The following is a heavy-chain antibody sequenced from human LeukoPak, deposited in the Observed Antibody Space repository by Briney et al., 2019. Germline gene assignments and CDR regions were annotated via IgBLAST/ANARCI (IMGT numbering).Heavy chain of an antibody. CDR2: ISGGGGSS. CDR3: AKVTMAWARSFDI. D-gene: IGHD3-10*01. V-gene: IGHV3-23*01. CDR1: EFSFSTYA. J-gene: IGHJ3*02. Sequence: GGSLKLPGPASEFSFSTYARTWVRQAQGKGLEWFSVISGGGGSSYYADSVKGRFTISRDNSKKTLYLQMNSLRAEDTAVYYCAKVTMAWARSFDIWGQGTMVTVSS.